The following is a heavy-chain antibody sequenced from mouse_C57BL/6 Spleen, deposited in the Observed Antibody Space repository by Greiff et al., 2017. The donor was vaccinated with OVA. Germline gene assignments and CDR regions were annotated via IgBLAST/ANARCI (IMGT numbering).Heavy chain of an antibody. V-gene: IGHV1-64*01. J-gene: IGHJ1*03. CDR3: ARDEDYYGSSYDFDV. CDR1: GYTFTSYW. Sequence: QVQLQQPGAELVKPGASVKLSCKASGYTFTSYWMHWVKPRPGQGLEWIGMIHPNSGSTNYNEKFKSKATLTVDKSSSTAYMQLSSLTSEDSAVYYCARDEDYYGSSYDFDVWGTGTTVTVSS. D-gene: IGHD1-1*01. CDR2: IHPNSGST.